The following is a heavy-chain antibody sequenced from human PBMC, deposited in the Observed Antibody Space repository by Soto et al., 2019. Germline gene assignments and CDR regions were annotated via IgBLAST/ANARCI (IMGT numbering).Heavy chain of an antibody. CDR3: ARGRKDWDNWFDP. V-gene: IGHV1-18*01. D-gene: IGHD2-21*01. J-gene: IGHJ5*02. CDR2: ISAYNGNT. CDR1: GYTFSTYI. Sequence: QVQLVQSGAEVKKPGASVKVSCKASGYTFSTYIITWVRQAPGQGLEWMGWISAYNGNTHYAQNFQDRVSTTTDTSKSTAYIERRSLRCDDTAVYYGARGRKDWDNWFDPWGQGPLVTVSS.